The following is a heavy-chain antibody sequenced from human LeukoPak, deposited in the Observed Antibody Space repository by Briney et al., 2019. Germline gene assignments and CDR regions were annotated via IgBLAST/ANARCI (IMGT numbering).Heavy chain of an antibody. V-gene: IGHV4-4*07. CDR1: AGSISSYY. D-gene: IGHD4-17*01. CDR2: IYSTGSA. J-gene: IGHJ4*02. CDR3: ARAIYGDFYLDY. Sequence: PSETLSLTCTISAGSISSYYWTWIRQPAGKGLEWIGHIYSTGSASYNPSLNSRVTMSLDTSKNQFSLKLTSVTAADTAVYYCARAIYGDFYLDYWGRGTLATVSS.